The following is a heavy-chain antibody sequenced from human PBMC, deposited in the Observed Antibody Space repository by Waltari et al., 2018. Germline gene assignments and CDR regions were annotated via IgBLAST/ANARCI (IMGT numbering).Heavy chain of an antibody. CDR1: GFTFSSYS. Sequence: EVQLVESGGGLVQPGGSLRLSCAASGFTFSSYSMTWVRQAPGKGLEWVSYISSSSSTIYYADSVKGRFTISRDNAKNSLYLQINSLRAEDTAVYYCARDVRDIAAAGLDYWGQGTLVTVSS. CDR2: ISSSSSTI. CDR3: ARDVRDIAAAGLDY. V-gene: IGHV3-48*01. J-gene: IGHJ4*02. D-gene: IGHD6-13*01.